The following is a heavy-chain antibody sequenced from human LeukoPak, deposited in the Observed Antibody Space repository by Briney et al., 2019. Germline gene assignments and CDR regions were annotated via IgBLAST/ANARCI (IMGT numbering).Heavy chain of an antibody. CDR1: GFTFSSYA. J-gene: IGHJ3*02. CDR2: ISGSGGST. CDR3: AKVGGVRGVIGAFDI. D-gene: IGHD3-10*01. V-gene: IGHV3-23*01. Sequence: GGSLRLSCAASGFTFSSYAMSWVRQAPGKGLEWVSTISGSGGSTYYADSAKGRFTISRDNSKNTLYLQMNSLRAEDTAVYYSAKVGGVRGVIGAFDIWGQGTMVTVS.